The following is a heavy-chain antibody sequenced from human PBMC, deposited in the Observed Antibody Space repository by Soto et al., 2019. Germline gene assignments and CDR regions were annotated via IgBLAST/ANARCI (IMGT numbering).Heavy chain of an antibody. CDR1: GGTFSSYA. CDR2: IIPIFGTA. J-gene: IGHJ6*02. CDR3: ARDRYGDPPTYYYYGMTS. Sequence: QVQLVQSGAEVKKPGSSVKVSCKASGGTFSSYAISWVRQAPGQGLEWMGGIIPIFGTANYAQKFQGRVTITADESTSTAYMELSSLRSEDTAVYYCARDRYGDPPTYYYYGMTSGAKGPRSPSP. D-gene: IGHD4-17*01. V-gene: IGHV1-69*01.